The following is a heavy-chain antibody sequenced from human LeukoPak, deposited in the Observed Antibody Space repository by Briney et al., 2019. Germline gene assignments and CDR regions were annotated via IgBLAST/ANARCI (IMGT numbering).Heavy chain of an antibody. CDR3: ARGSIYGDTYFDY. V-gene: IGHV4-4*02. Sequence: KPSETLSLTCAVSGGSISSSNWWSWVRQPPGKGLEWIGEIYHSGGTNYNPSLESRVTISVDKSKNHFSLKLSSVTAADTAVYYCARGSIYGDTYFDYWGQGTLVTVSS. D-gene: IGHD4-17*01. CDR1: GGSISSSNW. CDR2: IYHSGGT. J-gene: IGHJ4*02.